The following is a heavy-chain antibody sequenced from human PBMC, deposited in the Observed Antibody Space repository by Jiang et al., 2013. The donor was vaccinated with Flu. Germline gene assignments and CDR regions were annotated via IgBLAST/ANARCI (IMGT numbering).Heavy chain of an antibody. CDR2: IYIDGNA. V-gene: IGHV3-66*01. CDR3: ARDLPHLTLGAFDI. CDR1: GFTVSSNY. Sequence: QLVESGGGLVQPGGSLRLSCAPSGFTVSSNYMTWVRRAPGKGLEWVSVIYIDGNAYYADSVKGRFTLSRDESKNTVYLQMNSLRAEDTAVYYCARDLPHLTLGAFDIWGQGTMVTVSP. J-gene: IGHJ3*02. D-gene: IGHD3-16*01.